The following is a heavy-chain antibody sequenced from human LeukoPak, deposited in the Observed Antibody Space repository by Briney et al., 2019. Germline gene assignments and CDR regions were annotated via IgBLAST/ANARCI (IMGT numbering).Heavy chain of an antibody. Sequence: PGGSLRLSCAASGFIFSSYDMHWVRQAPGKGLEWVAVISYDGSNEYYADSVRGRLTISRDSSKNTLYLQMNSLRPEDTALYYCSAIRVGRNWFDPWGQGTLVTVSS. CDR1: GFIFSSYD. V-gene: IGHV3-30*03. CDR3: SAIRVGRNWFDP. CDR2: ISYDGSNE. J-gene: IGHJ5*02. D-gene: IGHD1-14*01.